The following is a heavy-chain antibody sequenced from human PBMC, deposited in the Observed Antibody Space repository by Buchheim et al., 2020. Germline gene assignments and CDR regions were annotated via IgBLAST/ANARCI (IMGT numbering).Heavy chain of an antibody. CDR1: GFTFSISA. Sequence: EVQLLESGGGLVQPGGSLRLSCAASGFTFSISAMSWVRQAPGKGLEWVSTISGSGGSTYYADSVKGRYTISRDNSKNTLYLQMNSLRAEDTAVYYCAKGQNSSGWRSQESWGQGTL. CDR3: AKGQNSSGWRSQES. V-gene: IGHV3-23*01. D-gene: IGHD6-19*01. J-gene: IGHJ5*02. CDR2: ISGSGGST.